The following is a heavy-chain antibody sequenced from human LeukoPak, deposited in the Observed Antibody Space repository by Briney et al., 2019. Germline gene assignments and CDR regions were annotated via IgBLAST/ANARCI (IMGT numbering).Heavy chain of an antibody. J-gene: IGHJ4*02. CDR3: ARDPAVAGTDSSIDY. V-gene: IGHV1-46*01. CDR1: GYTFTSYY. CDR2: INPSGGST. D-gene: IGHD6-19*01. Sequence: GASVKVSCKASGYTFTSYYMHWVRQAPGQGLEWMGIINPSGGSTSYAQKLQGRVTMTTDTSTSTAYMELRSLRSDDTAVYYCARDPAVAGTDSSIDYWGQGTLVTVSS.